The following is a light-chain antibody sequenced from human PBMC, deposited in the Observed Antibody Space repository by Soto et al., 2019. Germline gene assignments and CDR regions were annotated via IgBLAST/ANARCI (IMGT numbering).Light chain of an antibody. J-gene: IGKJ5*01. CDR1: QDIRND. CDR3: LQDDTYPST. V-gene: IGKV1-6*02. Sequence: AIQVTQSPSSVSASVGDRVTITCRASQDIRNDLGWYQQKPGKAPKLLIYAASTLHSGVPSRFSGSGSGTDFTLTISSLQPEDFATYYCLQDDTYPSTFGQGTRLEIK. CDR2: AAS.